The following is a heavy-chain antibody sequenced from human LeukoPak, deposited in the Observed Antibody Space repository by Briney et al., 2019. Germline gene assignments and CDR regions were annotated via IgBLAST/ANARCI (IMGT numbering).Heavy chain of an antibody. J-gene: IGHJ3*02. CDR2: ISGSGDNT. CDR3: AKDLGSSPDAFDI. Sequence: GGSLRLSCAASGFTFSSYAMNWVRQAPGKGLEWVSGISGSGDNTYYADSVKGRFTISRDNSKNTLYLQMNSLRAEDTAVYYCAKDLGSSPDAFDIWGQGTMVTVSS. V-gene: IGHV3-23*01. CDR1: GFTFSSYA. D-gene: IGHD6-13*01.